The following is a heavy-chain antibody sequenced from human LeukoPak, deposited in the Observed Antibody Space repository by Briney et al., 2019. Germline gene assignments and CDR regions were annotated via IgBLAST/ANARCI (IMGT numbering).Heavy chain of an antibody. D-gene: IGHD1/OR15-1a*01. V-gene: IGHV1-8*01. CDR3: ARSGTRAAARRSNWFDP. CDR1: GYTFTSYD. CDR2: MNPNRGNT. J-gene: IGHJ5*02. Sequence: ASVKVSCKSSGYTFTSYDINCVRQATGQGLEGMGCMNPNRGNTGYAQKFQGRVTMTRNTSISTAYMELSSLRSEDTAVYYCARSGTRAAARRSNWFDPWGQGTLVTVSS.